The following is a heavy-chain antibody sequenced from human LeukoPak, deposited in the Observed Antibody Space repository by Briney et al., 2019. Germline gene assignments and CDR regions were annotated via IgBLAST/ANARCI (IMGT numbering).Heavy chain of an antibody. CDR2: IIPIFGTA. CDR1: GGTFSSYA. CDR3: ARGLINGSGSYSY. V-gene: IGHV1-69*13. J-gene: IGHJ4*02. D-gene: IGHD3-10*01. Sequence: VASVKVSCKASGGTFSSYAISWVRQAPGQGLEWMGGIIPIFGTANYAQKFQGRVTITADESTSTAYMELSSLRSDDTAVYYCARGLINGSGSYSYWGQGTLVAVSS.